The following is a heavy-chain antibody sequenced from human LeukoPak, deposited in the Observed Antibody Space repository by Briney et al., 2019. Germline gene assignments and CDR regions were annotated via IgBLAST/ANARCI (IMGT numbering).Heavy chain of an antibody. CDR3: ASRPDQHLLYYSDY. V-gene: IGHV1-2*02. J-gene: IGHJ4*02. CDR2: INPNSGGT. Sequence: ASLKVSCKASGYTFTGYYMHWVRQTPGQRLEWMGWINPNSGGTKDAQKFQGRVTMTSDASISTAYMELSSLRSDDTAVYYCASRPDQHLLYYSDYWGQGALVTVSS. CDR1: GYTFTGYY. D-gene: IGHD2-15*01.